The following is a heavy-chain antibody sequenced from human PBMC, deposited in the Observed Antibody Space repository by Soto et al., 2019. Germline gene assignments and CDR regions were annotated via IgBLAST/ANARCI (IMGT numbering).Heavy chain of an antibody. V-gene: IGHV1-69*06. J-gene: IGHJ6*02. D-gene: IGHD6-6*01. CDR2: IIPIFGTA. CDR3: AGLIAARVSYYYCGIDV. Sequence: QVQRVQSGAEVKKPGSSVKVSCKASGGTFSSYAISWVRQAPGQGLEWMGGIIPIFGTANYAQKFQGRVTITADKSTRTAYSELSSLRSEDTAVYYCAGLIAARVSYYYCGIDVWGQGTTVTVSS. CDR1: GGTFSSYA.